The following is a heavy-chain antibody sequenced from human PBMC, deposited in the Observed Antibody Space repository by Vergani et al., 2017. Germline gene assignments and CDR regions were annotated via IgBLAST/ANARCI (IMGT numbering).Heavy chain of an antibody. V-gene: IGHV3-30*02. CDR1: GFTLSSYD. J-gene: IGHJ4*02. CDR2: IQFDGSNK. D-gene: IGHD3-16*01. CDR3: AKHFRGWGIDY. Sequence: QVQLVESGGGVVQRGGSLRLSCATSGFTLSSYDMQWIRQGPGKGLEFVAFIQFDGSNKYYADSVKGRFTLSRDFSKNTLYLQMNSLRTDDTATYYCAKHFRGWGIDYWGQGTQVIVSS.